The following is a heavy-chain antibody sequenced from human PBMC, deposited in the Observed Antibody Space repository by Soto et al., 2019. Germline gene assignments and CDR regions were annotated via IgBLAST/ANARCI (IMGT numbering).Heavy chain of an antibody. CDR1: GFTFSSYG. V-gene: IGHV3-30*18. J-gene: IGHJ4*02. Sequence: QVQLVESGGGVVQPGRSLRLSCAASGFTFSSYGMHWVRQAPGKGLEWVAVISYDGSNKYYADSVKGRFTISRDNSKNTLYLQMNSLRAEDTAVYYCAKDLGTVGNDSGFTFDYWGQGTLVTVSS. CDR2: ISYDGSNK. CDR3: AKDLGTVGNDSGFTFDY. D-gene: IGHD3-22*01.